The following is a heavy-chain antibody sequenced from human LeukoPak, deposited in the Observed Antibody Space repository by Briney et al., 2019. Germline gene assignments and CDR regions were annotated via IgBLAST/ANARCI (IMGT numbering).Heavy chain of an antibody. Sequence: PGGSLSLSCSASGFHFGFYVMSWVRQAPGKGLEWVSAIVDSGDTTYYADSVKGRFTISRDNSKNTLYLQMNSLRVDDTAIYYCAKDAFRTSGRYYFDYWGPGTLVAVSS. CDR3: AKDAFRTSGRYYFDY. J-gene: IGHJ4*02. D-gene: IGHD2-15*01. V-gene: IGHV3-23*01. CDR1: GFHFGFYV. CDR2: IVDSGDTT.